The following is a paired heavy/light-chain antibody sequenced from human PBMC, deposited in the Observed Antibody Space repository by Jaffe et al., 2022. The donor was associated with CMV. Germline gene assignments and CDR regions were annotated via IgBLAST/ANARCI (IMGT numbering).Heavy chain of an antibody. J-gene: IGHJ4*02. CDR3: ARDRRYCSGGSCPATIDY. D-gene: IGHD2-15*01. V-gene: IGHV3-21*01. CDR1: GFIFHSYE. Sequence: EVQLVESGGGLVKPGGSLRLSCAASGFIFHSYEMKWVRQAPGKGPEWVSSISIAGRYVNYADSVKGRFTVSRDDAKSSLFLQMNSLRAEDTAVYYCARDRRYCSGGSCPATIDYWGQGTLVTVSS. CDR2: ISIAGRYV.
Light chain of an antibody. V-gene: IGKV1-5*03. CDR1: PNFSNW. CDR3: QQYNSHPIT. J-gene: IGKJ5*01. Sequence: DIQMTQSPSTLSASVGDRVTITCRASPNFSNWLAWYQQKPGKAPKILIYKASNLESGVPSRFSGSDSGTEFTLTISSLQPDDFATYYCQQYNSHPITFGQGTRLEMK. CDR2: KAS.